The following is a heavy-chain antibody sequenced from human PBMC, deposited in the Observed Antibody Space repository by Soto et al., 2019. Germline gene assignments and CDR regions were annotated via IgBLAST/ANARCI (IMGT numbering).Heavy chain of an antibody. CDR1: GFTFSSYG. D-gene: IGHD6-13*01. Sequence: GGSLRLSCAASGFTFSSYGMHWVRQAPGKGLEWVAVISYDGSNKYYADSVKGRFTISRDNSKNTLYLQMNSLRAEDTAVYYCAKDRVVGAAGRFDYWGQGTLVTVSS. V-gene: IGHV3-30*18. CDR3: AKDRVVGAAGRFDY. J-gene: IGHJ4*02. CDR2: ISYDGSNK.